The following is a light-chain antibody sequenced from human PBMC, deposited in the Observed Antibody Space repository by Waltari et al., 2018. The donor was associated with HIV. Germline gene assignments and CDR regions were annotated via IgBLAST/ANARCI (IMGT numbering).Light chain of an antibody. Sequence: QSVLTQPPSVSGAPGQRVTISCTGSSSNIGAGYDVPWYQQLPGPTPKLLVYGNSNRPSGVPDRFSGSKSATSASLAITGLQAEDEADYYCQSYDNSLSAWVFGGGTKLTVL. CDR2: GNS. CDR1: SSNIGAGYD. V-gene: IGLV1-40*01. J-gene: IGLJ3*02. CDR3: QSYDNSLSAWV.